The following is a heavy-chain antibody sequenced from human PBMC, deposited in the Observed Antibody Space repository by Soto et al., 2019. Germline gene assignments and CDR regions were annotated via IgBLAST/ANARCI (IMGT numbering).Heavy chain of an antibody. CDR2: INAGNGNT. V-gene: IGHV1-3*01. Sequence: QVQLVQSGAEVKKPGASVKVSCKASGYTFTSYAMHWVRQAPGQRREWMGWINAGNGNTKYSQKFQGRVTITRDTSASTAYMELSSLRSEDTAVYYCARDMWELLYDGMDVWGQGTTVTVSS. CDR1: GYTFTSYA. D-gene: IGHD1-26*01. CDR3: ARDMWELLYDGMDV. J-gene: IGHJ6*02.